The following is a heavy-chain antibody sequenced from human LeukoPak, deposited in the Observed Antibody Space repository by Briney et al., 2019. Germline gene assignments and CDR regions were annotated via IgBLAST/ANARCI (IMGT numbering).Heavy chain of an antibody. CDR3: ATDQKSYSSGWYGINY. J-gene: IGHJ6*02. V-gene: IGHV3-30*03. Sequence: GGSLRLSCAASGFTFSSYGMHWVRQAPGKGLEWVAVISYDGSNKYYADSVKDRFTISRDKSKNTLYLQMNSLRAEDTAVYYCATDQKSYSSGWYGINYWGQGTTVTVSS. CDR2: ISYDGSNK. CDR1: GFTFSSYG. D-gene: IGHD6-19*01.